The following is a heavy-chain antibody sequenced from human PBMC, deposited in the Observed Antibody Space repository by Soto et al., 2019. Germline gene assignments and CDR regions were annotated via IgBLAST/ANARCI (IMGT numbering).Heavy chain of an antibody. CDR3: AKRRGAGGHFDY. J-gene: IGHJ4*02. V-gene: IGHV3-23*01. Sequence: PGGSLRLSCAASGFTFSSYAMGWVRQGPGNGLEWVAVVSIGGSTHYADSVRGRFTISRDNSKNTLSLQMNSLTAEDTAVYFCAKRRGAGGHFDYWGQGALVTVSS. CDR2: VSIGGST. CDR1: GFTFSSYA. D-gene: IGHD2-15*01.